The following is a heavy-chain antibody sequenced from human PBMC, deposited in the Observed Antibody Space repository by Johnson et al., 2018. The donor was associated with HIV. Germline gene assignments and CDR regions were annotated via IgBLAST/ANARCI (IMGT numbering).Heavy chain of an antibody. Sequence: QVQLVESGGGVVQPGTSLRLSCAASGLTFSHYPMHWVRQAPGKGLEWVAVISYDGSNKYYADSVKGRFTISRDNSKNTLYLQMNSLTPEDTAVYYCGSLGGLGGFDVWGQGTMVTVSS. V-gene: IGHV3-30*04. CDR1: GLTFSHYP. CDR3: GSLGGLGGFDV. D-gene: IGHD1-26*01. J-gene: IGHJ3*01. CDR2: ISYDGSNK.